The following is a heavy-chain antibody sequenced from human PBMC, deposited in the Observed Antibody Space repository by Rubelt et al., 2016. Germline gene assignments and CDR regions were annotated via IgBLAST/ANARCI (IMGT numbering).Heavy chain of an antibody. V-gene: IGHV2-26*01. J-gene: IGHJ6*02. CDR1: GFSLSNSRMG. CDR2: IFSNDEK. CDR3: ARKERGDYYDSSCYRYYYYGMDV. Sequence: QVTLKESGPVLVKPTETLTLTCTVSGFSLSNSRMGVSWIRQPPGKALEWLAHIFSNDEKSYSTSLKSRLTISKDTSKSQVVPTLTNMDPVDAATYYCARKERGDYYDSSCYRYYYYGMDVWGQGTTVTVSS. D-gene: IGHD3-22*01.